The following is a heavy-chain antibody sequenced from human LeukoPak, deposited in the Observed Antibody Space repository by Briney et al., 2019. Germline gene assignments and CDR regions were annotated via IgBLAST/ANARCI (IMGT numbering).Heavy chain of an antibody. CDR2: INPNSGGT. J-gene: IGHJ3*02. Sequence: ASVKVSCKASGYTFTGYYMHWVRQAPGQGLEWMGWINPNSGGTNYAQKFQGRVTMTRDTSISTAYMELSSLRSDDTAVYYCARVLYGDSYDAFDIWGQGTMVTVSS. D-gene: IGHD4-17*01. V-gene: IGHV1-2*02. CDR1: GYTFTGYY. CDR3: ARVLYGDSYDAFDI.